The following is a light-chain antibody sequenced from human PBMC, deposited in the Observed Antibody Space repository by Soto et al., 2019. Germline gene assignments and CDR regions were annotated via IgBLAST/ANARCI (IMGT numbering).Light chain of an antibody. V-gene: IGLV2-11*01. Sequence: QSALTQPRSVSGSPGQSVTISCTGTSSDVGTYNSVSWYQQHPGKAPKLMIYDVNKRPSGVPDRFPGSMSGNTASLTISGLQADDEADYHCSSYAGNYTLDFGGGTQLTVL. CDR3: SSYAGNYTLD. J-gene: IGLJ2*01. CDR2: DVN. CDR1: SSDVGTYNS.